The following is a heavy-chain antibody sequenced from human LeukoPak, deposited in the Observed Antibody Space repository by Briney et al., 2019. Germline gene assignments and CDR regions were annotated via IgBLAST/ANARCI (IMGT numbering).Heavy chain of an antibody. V-gene: IGHV3-7*01. D-gene: IGHD3-10*01. J-gene: IGHJ3*02. CDR3: ASPNYYGSGVEAFDI. CDR1: GFTFNNYW. Sequence: PGGSLRLSCAASGFTFNNYWMTWVRQAPGMGLEWVANIKQDGSEKYYVDSVKGRFTISRDIAKNSLYLQMNSLRAEDTAVYYCASPNYYGSGVEAFDIWGQGTMVTVSS. CDR2: IKQDGSEK.